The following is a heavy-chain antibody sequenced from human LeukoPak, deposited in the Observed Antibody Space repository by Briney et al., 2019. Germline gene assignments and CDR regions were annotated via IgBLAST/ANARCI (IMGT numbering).Heavy chain of an antibody. V-gene: IGHV3-23*01. CDR2: ITGSDDST. D-gene: IGHD3-22*01. CDR1: GFTFSSDA. CDR3: AKGPQLYSGYHPDY. J-gene: IGHJ4*02. Sequence: GGSLRLSCAASGFTFSSDAMTWVRQAPGECLEWVSTITGSDDSTYYADSVKGRFTISRDYSKNTVHLQLNSLRAEDTAMYYCAKGPQLYSGYHPDYWGQGTLVTVSS.